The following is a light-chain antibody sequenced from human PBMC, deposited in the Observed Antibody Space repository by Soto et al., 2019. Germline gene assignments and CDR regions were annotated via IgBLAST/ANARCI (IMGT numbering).Light chain of an antibody. V-gene: IGKV1-39*01. CDR3: QESYSTPSVT. J-gene: IGKJ3*01. CDR2: AAS. CDR1: QSISAY. Sequence: DIPMTQSPSSMSASVGDRVTITCRASQSISAYLNWYQQKPGKAPKLLIYAASSLQSGVPSRFSGSRSATDFTLTISSLQPEDFATYYYQESYSTPSVTFGPGTKVDIK.